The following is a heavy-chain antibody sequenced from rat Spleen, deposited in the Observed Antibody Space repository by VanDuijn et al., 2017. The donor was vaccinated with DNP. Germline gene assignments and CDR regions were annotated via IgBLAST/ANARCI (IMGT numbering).Heavy chain of an antibody. V-gene: IGHV4-2*01. CDR3: ARGPNYGGDSDFLDY. Sequence: EVKLVESGGGLVQPGRSLKLSCAASGFSFNDYWMGWVRQAPGKGLQWSGEIDKDSSPKKYNPSLKDKFTISRDNAQNTLYLQMSRLGSEDTAIYYCARGPNYGGDSDFLDYWGQGVMVTVSS. D-gene: IGHD1-11*01. CDR2: IDKDSSPK. CDR1: GFSFNDYW. J-gene: IGHJ2*01.